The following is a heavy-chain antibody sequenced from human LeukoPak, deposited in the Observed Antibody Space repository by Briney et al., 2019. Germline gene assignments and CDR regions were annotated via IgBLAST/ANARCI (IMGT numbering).Heavy chain of an antibody. J-gene: IGHJ6*04. D-gene: IGHD6-19*01. Sequence: GRSLRLSCAASGFTFSSYGMHWVRQAPGKGLEWGAVIWYDGSNKYYADSVKGRFTISRDNSKNTLYLQMNSLRAEDTAVYYCARDLKQWLVGGGDGMDVWGKGTTVTVSS. CDR2: IWYDGSNK. CDR3: ARDLKQWLVGGGDGMDV. CDR1: GFTFSSYG. V-gene: IGHV3-33*01.